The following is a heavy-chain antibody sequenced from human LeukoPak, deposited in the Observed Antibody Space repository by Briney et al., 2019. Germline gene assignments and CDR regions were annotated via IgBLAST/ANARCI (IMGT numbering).Heavy chain of an antibody. CDR3: ARDARRLIVVVPAATNYYYYGMDV. D-gene: IGHD2-2*01. CDR1: GGSISSSNW. V-gene: IGHV4-4*02. Sequence: SETLSLTCAVSGGSISSSNWWSWVRQPPGKGLEWIGEIYHSGSTNYNPSLKSRVTISVDKSKNQFSLKLSSVTAADTAVYYCARDARRLIVVVPAATNYYYYGMDVWGQGTMVTVSS. J-gene: IGHJ6*02. CDR2: IYHSGST.